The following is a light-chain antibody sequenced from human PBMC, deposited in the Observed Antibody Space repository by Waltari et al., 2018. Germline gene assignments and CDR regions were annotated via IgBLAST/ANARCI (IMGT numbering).Light chain of an antibody. Sequence: QSALTQPRSVSGSPGQSVTISCTGTSSDVGNYNYVSWYQQYPGKAPKLMIVDVYKRPPGVPDRFSGSKSGNTASLTISGLRTEDEADYYCCSYAGTYRWVFGGGTKLTVL. J-gene: IGLJ3*02. V-gene: IGLV2-11*01. CDR3: CSYAGTYRWV. CDR2: DVY. CDR1: SSDVGNYNY.